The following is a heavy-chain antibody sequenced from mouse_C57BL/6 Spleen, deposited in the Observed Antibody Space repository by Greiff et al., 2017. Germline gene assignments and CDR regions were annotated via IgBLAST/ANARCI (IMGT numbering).Heavy chain of an antibody. Sequence: VKLVESGPELVKPGASVKLSCKASGYTFTSYDINWVKKRPGQGLEWIGWIYPRDGSTKYNEKFKGKATLTVDTSSSTAYMELHSLTSEDSAVXFCARFDGTGFAYCGQGTLVTVSA. J-gene: IGHJ3*01. D-gene: IGHD2-3*01. CDR1: GYTFTSYD. V-gene: IGHV1-85*01. CDR2: IYPRDGST. CDR3: ARFDGTGFAY.